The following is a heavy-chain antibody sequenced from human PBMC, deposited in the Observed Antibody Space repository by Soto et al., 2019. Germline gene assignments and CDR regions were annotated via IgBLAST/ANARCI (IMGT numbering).Heavy chain of an antibody. J-gene: IGHJ4*02. CDR3: ASDNGSGSYYLPTTLDY. D-gene: IGHD3-10*01. Sequence: ASVKVSCKASGYTFTSYYMHWVRQAPGQGLEWMGIINPSGGSTSYAQKFQGRVTMTRDTSTSTVYMELSSLRSEDTAVYYCASDNGSGSYYLPTTLDYWGQGTLVTVSS. V-gene: IGHV1-46*03. CDR1: GYTFTSYY. CDR2: INPSGGST.